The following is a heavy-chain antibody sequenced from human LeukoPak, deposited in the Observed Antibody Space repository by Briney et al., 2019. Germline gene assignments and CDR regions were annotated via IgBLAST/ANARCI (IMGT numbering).Heavy chain of an antibody. V-gene: IGHV1-46*01. CDR1: GYTFTSYY. Sequence: GASVKVSCKASGYTFTSYYMHWVRQAPGQGLEWMGIINPSGGSTSYAQKFQGRVTMTRDTSTSTVYMELSSLRSEDTAVYYCARDADSSGWYYYYGMDVWGQGTTVTVSS. CDR3: ARDADSSGWYYYYGMDV. CDR2: INPSGGST. J-gene: IGHJ6*02. D-gene: IGHD6-19*01.